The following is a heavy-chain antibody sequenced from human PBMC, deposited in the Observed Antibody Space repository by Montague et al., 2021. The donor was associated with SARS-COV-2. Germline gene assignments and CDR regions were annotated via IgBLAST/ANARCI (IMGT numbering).Heavy chain of an antibody. CDR3: ARDFRNIVATYGMDV. J-gene: IGHJ6*02. V-gene: IGHV3-30-3*01. CDR2: ISYDGSNK. Sequence: SLSLSASGFIFSSYAMHWVRQAPGKGLEWVAVISYDGSNKYYADSVKGRFTISRDNSKNTLYLQMNSLRAEDTAVYYCARDFRNIVATYGMDVWGQGTTVTVSS. D-gene: IGHD5-12*01. CDR1: GFIFSSYA.